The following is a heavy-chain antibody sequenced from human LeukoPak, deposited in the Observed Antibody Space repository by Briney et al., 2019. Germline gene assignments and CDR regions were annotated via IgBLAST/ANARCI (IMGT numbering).Heavy chain of an antibody. V-gene: IGHV3-30*02. CDR2: IRYDGSDR. J-gene: IGHJ4*02. CDR1: GLTFSSYG. D-gene: IGHD6-13*01. CDR3: AKERYSSSSLFAVTPFDY. Sequence: GGSLRLSCAASGLTFSSYGMHWVRQAPGKGLEWVAYIRYDGSDRYYADSVKGRFTISRDNSKNTLYLQMNSLRAEDTAVYYCAKERYSSSSLFAVTPFDYWGQGTRITVSS.